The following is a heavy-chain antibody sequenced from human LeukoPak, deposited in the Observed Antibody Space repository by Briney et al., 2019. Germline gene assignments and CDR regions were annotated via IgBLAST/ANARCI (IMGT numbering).Heavy chain of an antibody. CDR1: GFIFRNYN. V-gene: IGHV3-15*01. J-gene: IGHJ4*02. CDR3: TPQGLL. CDR2: IKIKADGAAT. Sequence: GGFLRLSCAASGFIFRNYNMNWVRQAPGKGLEWVGRIKIKADGAATDYGAAVRGRFIISRDDSKNMTFLQMNSLKTEDTGVYYCTPQGLLWGQGTLVTVSS. D-gene: IGHD3-3*01.